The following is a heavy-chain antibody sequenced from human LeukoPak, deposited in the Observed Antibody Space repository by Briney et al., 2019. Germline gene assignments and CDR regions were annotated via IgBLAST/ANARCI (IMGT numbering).Heavy chain of an antibody. CDR1: GGSFSGYY. CDR2: IDHSGST. V-gene: IGHV4-34*01. D-gene: IGHD3-10*01. J-gene: IGHJ4*02. CDR3: ARRRGSKLLWFGEGSVYYFDY. Sequence: SETLSLTCAVYGGSFSGYYWSWIRQPPGKGLEWIGEIDHSGSTNYNPSLKSRVTISVDTSKNQFSLKLSSVTAADTAVYYCARRRGSKLLWFGEGSVYYFDYWGQGTLVTVSS.